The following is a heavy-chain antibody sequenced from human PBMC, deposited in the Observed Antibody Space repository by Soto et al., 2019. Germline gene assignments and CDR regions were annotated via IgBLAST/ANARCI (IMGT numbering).Heavy chain of an antibody. V-gene: IGHV3-11*06. CDR1: GFNFSDYY. CDR2: ISSSSTYT. J-gene: IGHJ4*02. Sequence: PGGSLRLSCAASGFNFSDYYMSWLRQAPGKGPEWLSYISSSSTYTNYADSVQGRFTISKDNAENSLELHMNRLRVEDTAVYYCVRDRGYNAFDYWGLGTLVTVSS. CDR3: VRDRGYNAFDY. D-gene: IGHD5-18*01.